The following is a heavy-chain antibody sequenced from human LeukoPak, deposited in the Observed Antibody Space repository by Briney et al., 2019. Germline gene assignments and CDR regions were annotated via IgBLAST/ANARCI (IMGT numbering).Heavy chain of an antibody. D-gene: IGHD3-22*01. J-gene: IGHJ4*02. CDR2: IIPILGIA. CDR3: ARDLRSSGYYDY. Sequence: GASVKVSCKASGYTFTGYYMHWVRQAPGQGLEWMGRIIPILGIANYAQKFQGRVTITADKSTSTAYMELSSLRSEDTAVYYCARDLRSSGYYDYWGQGTLVTVSS. CDR1: GYTFTGYY. V-gene: IGHV1-69*04.